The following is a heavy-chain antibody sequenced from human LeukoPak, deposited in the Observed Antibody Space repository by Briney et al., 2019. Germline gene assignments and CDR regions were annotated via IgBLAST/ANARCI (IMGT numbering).Heavy chain of an antibody. V-gene: IGHV3-74*01. J-gene: IGHJ4*02. CDR3: AKDGRYCSGGSCYGGWYFDY. D-gene: IGHD2-15*01. CDR1: GFTFSSYW. CDR2: INSDGSSI. Sequence: GGSLRLSCAASGFTFSSYWMHWVRQAPGKGLVWVSRINSDGSSISYADSVKGRFTISRDNAKNTLYLQMNSLRAEDTAVYYCAKDGRYCSGGSCYGGWYFDYWGQGTLVTVSS.